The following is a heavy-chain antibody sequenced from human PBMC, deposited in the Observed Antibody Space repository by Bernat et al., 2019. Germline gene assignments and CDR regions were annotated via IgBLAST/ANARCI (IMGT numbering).Heavy chain of an antibody. CDR3: AKEGPFINYETRSLNWFDH. CDR2: ISGSGGST. J-gene: IGHJ5*02. Sequence: EVQLVESGGGLVQPGGSLRLSCAASGFTFSSYAMSWVRQAPGKGLEWVSGISGSGGSTEYADSVKGRFTISRDNSRNMMYLQMNRLRAEDTAVYYCAKEGPFINYETRSLNWFDHWGQGTLVTVSS. V-gene: IGHV3-23*04. D-gene: IGHD3-3*01. CDR1: GFTFSSYA.